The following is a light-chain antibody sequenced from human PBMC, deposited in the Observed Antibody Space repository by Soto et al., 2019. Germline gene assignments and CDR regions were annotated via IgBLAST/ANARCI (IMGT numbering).Light chain of an antibody. V-gene: IGKV1-12*01. CDR3: QQANAFPIT. CDR1: QDISSW. Sequence: DIQMTQSPSFVSASVGDRVTVTCRASQDISSWLAWYQQKPGKAPKLLIYTISTLESGVPSRFSGSGSGTHFTLTISNLQPEDLATYYCQQANAFPITFGQGTRLEIK. CDR2: TIS. J-gene: IGKJ5*01.